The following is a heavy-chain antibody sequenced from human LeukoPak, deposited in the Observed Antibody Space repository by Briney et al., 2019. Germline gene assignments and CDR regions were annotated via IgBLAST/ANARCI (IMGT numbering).Heavy chain of an antibody. V-gene: IGHV4-4*02. CDR1: GGSISSSNW. J-gene: IGHJ5*02. Sequence: SGTLSLTCAVSGGSISSSNWWSWVRQPPGKGLEWIGYIYHSGNTYYNPSLKSRVTISIDRSKSQFSLKLTSVTAADTAVYYCARFYGDFYNWFDPWGQGALVIVSS. CDR2: IYHSGNT. D-gene: IGHD4-17*01. CDR3: ARFYGDFYNWFDP.